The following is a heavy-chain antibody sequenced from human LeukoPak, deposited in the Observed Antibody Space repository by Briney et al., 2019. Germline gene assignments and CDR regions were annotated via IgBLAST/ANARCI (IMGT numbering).Heavy chain of an antibody. D-gene: IGHD3-16*01. CDR3: ARASWVSSTDAVR. J-gene: IGHJ4*02. CDR2: IRGCGET. V-gene: IGHV3-23*01. CDR1: GLSFSTFA. Sequence: AGGSLRLSCGASGLSFSTFAMSWVRRGPARGLEWVSSIRGCGETFYADSGKGRVTLSSDSSRNTVYLQLNNLRVDDTAIHYWARASWVSSTDAVRWGQGTLVTVSS.